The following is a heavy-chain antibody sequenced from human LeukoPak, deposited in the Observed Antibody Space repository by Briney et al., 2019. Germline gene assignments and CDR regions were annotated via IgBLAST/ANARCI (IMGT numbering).Heavy chain of an antibody. CDR3: ARELVAGGGRRGMDV. D-gene: IGHD6-19*01. CDR2: IYSDGRT. CDR1: GFTVSTNY. V-gene: IGHV3-66*01. J-gene: IGHJ6*02. Sequence: GGSLRLSCAASGFTVSTNYMSWVRQAPGKGLKWVSVIYSDGRTSYADSVRGRFTISRDNSKNTLYLQTSSLRAEDTAVYYCARELVAGGGRRGMDVWGQGTTVTVSS.